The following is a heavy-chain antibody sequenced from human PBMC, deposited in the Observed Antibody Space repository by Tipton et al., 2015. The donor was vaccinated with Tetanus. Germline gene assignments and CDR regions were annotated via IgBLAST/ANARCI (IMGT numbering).Heavy chain of an antibody. V-gene: IGHV4-59*04. CDR1: GGSISSYY. D-gene: IGHD3-22*01. CDR3: ARHTHYDSSGCY. Sequence: TLSLTCTVSGGSISSYYWSWIRQPPGKGLEWIGYIYYSGSTYYNPPLKSRVTISVDTSKNQFSLKLSSVTAADTAVYYCARHTHYDSSGCYWGQGTLVTVSS. CDR2: IYYSGST. J-gene: IGHJ4*02.